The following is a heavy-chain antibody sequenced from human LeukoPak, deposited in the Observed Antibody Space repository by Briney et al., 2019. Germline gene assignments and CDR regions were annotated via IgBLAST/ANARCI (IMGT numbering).Heavy chain of an antibody. CDR1: GGSVSSGSYY. CDR2: IYYSGSA. J-gene: IGHJ4*02. V-gene: IGHV4-61*01. Sequence: SETLSLTCTVSGGSVSSGSYYWSWIRQPPGKGLEWIGYIYYSGSANYNPSLKSRVTISVDTSKNQFSLKLSSVTAADTAVYYCARVTVGASWFDYWGQGTLVTVSS. CDR3: ARVTVGASWFDY. D-gene: IGHD1-26*01.